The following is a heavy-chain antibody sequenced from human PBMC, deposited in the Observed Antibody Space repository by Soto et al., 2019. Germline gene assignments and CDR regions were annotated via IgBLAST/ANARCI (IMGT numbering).Heavy chain of an antibody. CDR2: ISGHNGNT. Sequence: ASVKVSCKASGYTFTNHSISWVRQAPGQGLEWLGWISGHNGNTKYAQRLKGRVTMTADTSTSTAYMELRSLRSDDTAVYYCARDLYPLAYYFDFWGQGTLVTVSS. CDR1: GYTFTNHS. D-gene: IGHD2-8*01. J-gene: IGHJ4*02. V-gene: IGHV1-18*04. CDR3: ARDLYPLAYYFDF.